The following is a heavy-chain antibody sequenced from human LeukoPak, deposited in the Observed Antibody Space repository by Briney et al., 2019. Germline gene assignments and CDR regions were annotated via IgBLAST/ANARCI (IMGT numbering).Heavy chain of an antibody. D-gene: IGHD4-17*01. J-gene: IGHJ4*02. V-gene: IGHV3-74*01. CDR1: GFTFSTYW. CDR3: ARGRYYLDS. CDR2: FNSDGRST. Sequence: GGSLRLPCAASGFTFSTYWMHWVRQVPGKGLVWVSRFNSDGRSTYYADSVKGRFTISRDNAKNTLYLQMNSLRAEDTAVYYCARGRYYLDSWGQGTLVTVSS.